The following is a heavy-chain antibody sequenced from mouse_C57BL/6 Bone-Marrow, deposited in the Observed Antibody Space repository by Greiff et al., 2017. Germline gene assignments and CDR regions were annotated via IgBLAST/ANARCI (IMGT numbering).Heavy chain of an antibody. CDR1: GYTFTNYW. J-gene: IGHJ1*03. Sequence: VKVVESGAELVRPGTSVKMSCRASGYTFTNYWIGWAKQRPGHGLEWIGDIYPGGGYTNYNEKFKGKATLTADKSSSTAYMQFSSLTSEDSAIYYCARYGSSLLYWYFDVWGTGTTVTVSS. CDR3: ARYGSSLLYWYFDV. D-gene: IGHD1-1*01. CDR2: IYPGGGYT. V-gene: IGHV1-63*01.